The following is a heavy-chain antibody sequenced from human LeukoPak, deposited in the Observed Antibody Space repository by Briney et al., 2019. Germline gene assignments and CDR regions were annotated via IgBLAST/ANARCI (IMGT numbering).Heavy chain of an antibody. CDR2: IYYSGST. D-gene: IGHD5-18*01. V-gene: IGHV4-59*01. CDR3: ARGRYSYGFDY. J-gene: IGHJ4*02. CDR1: GGSISSYY. Sequence: PSQTLSLTCTVSGGSISSYYWSWIRQPPGKGLEWIGYIYYSGSTNYNPSLKSRATISVDTSKNQFSLKLSSVTAADTAVYYCARGRYSYGFDYWGQGTLVTVSS.